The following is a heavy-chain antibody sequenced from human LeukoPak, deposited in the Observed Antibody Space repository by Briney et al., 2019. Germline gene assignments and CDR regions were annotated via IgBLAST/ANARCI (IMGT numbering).Heavy chain of an antibody. J-gene: IGHJ4*02. V-gene: IGHV3-30*18. Sequence: GGSLRLSCAASGFTVSSNYMSWVRQAPGKGLEWVAVISYDGSNKYYADSVKGRFTISRDNSKNTLYLQMNSLRAEDTAVYYCAKDAIPYYYDSSGNYFDYWGQGTLVTVSS. CDR3: AKDAIPYYYDSSGNYFDY. CDR2: ISYDGSNK. D-gene: IGHD3-22*01. CDR1: GFTVSSNY.